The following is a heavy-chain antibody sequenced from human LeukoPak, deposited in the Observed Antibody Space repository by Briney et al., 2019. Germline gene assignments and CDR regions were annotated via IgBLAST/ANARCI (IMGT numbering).Heavy chain of an antibody. CDR3: ARAWGIVGGTSDY. CDR2: IKQDGSEK. CDR1: GFTISNYW. Sequence: PGGSLRLSCAASGFTISNYWMTWVRQAPGKGLQWVANIKQDGSEKYYVDSVKGRFTISRDNAKNSLYLQMNSLTAEDTAVYYCARAWGIVGGTSDYWGQGTLVTVSS. D-gene: IGHD1-26*01. V-gene: IGHV3-7*04. J-gene: IGHJ4*02.